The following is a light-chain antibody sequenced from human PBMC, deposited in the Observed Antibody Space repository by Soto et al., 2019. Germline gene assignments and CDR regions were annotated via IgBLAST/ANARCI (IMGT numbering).Light chain of an antibody. J-gene: IGKJ1*01. CDR2: GVS. V-gene: IGKV3-20*01. Sequence: EIVLTQSPGTLSLSPGERATLSCMASQSVSSSYLAWYQQKPGQAPRLLIYGVSSRATGVPDRFSGSGSGTDFTLTISRLEPEDFAVYYCQQYTDWPLTFGQGTKVDIK. CDR3: QQYTDWPLT. CDR1: QSVSSSY.